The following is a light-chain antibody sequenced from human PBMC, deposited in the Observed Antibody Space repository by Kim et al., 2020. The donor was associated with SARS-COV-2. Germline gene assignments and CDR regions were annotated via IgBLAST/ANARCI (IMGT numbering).Light chain of an antibody. V-gene: IGLV3-25*03. Sequence: SYELTQPPSVSVSPGQTARITCSGDAMPKQYAYWYQQKPCQAPVLVLYNDSERPSVIPERFSGPSSGTTVTLPIRGVQAEDEADYYFQSADSSGTWVFGG. J-gene: IGLJ3*02. CDR2: NDS. CDR1: AMPKQY. CDR3: QSADSSGTWV.